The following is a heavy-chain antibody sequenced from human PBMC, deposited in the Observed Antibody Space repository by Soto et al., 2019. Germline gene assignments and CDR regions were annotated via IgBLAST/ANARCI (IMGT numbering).Heavy chain of an antibody. V-gene: IGHV3-23*01. Sequence: PGGSMRLSCAAAGFNFSSYGMSWVRKDTGKGLEWVSAISGGGGSTYYADSVKGRFTISRDNSKNTLYLQMNSLRAEDTAVYYCARAAISGPFDYWGQGTLVTVSS. CDR2: ISGGGGST. D-gene: IGHD5-12*01. CDR1: GFNFSSYG. J-gene: IGHJ4*02. CDR3: ARAAISGPFDY.